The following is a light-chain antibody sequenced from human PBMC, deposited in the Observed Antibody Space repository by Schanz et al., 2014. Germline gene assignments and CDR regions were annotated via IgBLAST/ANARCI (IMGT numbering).Light chain of an antibody. V-gene: IGLV2-14*03. CDR1: SSDIGGYNY. J-gene: IGLJ2*01. Sequence: QSALTQPASVSGSPGQSVTISCTGTSSDIGGYNYVSWYQQHPGKAPKLMIYDASNRPSGVSNRFSGSKSGNTASLTISGLQAEDEADYYCCSYAGSVVVFGGGTKLTVL. CDR2: DAS. CDR3: CSYAGSVVV.